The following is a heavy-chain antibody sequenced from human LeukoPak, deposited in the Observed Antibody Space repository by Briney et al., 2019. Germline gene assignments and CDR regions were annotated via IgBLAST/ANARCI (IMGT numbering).Heavy chain of an antibody. CDR1: GFTFSNHA. CDR2: VSSDGSNE. CDR3: VRDRGSSFGVVTTIDY. Sequence: GGSLRLSCAASGFTFSNHAMHWVRQAPGKGLKWVAIVSSDGSNEHYADSVRGRFTISRDNSENTLDLQMNSLRAEDTAVFYCVRDRGSSFGVVTTIDYWGQGTLVTVSS. V-gene: IGHV3-30*04. D-gene: IGHD3-3*01. J-gene: IGHJ4*02.